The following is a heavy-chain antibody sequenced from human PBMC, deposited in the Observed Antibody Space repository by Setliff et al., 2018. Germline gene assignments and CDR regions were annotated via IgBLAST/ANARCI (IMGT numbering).Heavy chain of an antibody. D-gene: IGHD3-16*01. CDR2: VDHSGST. V-gene: IGHV4-59*01. CDR3: VRGGSSVWAWYFDL. J-gene: IGHJ2*01. CDR1: GGFTSSFY. Sequence: SETLSLTCTISGGFTSSFYWSWIRQAPGKGLEWIGYVDHSGSTNFSPSLKSRGTISVDTSKTQVSLTLTSVTAADTAVYYCVRGGSSVWAWYFDLWGRGTLVTVSS.